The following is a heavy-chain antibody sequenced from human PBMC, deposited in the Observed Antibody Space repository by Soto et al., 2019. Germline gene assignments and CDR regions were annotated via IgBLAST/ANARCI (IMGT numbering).Heavy chain of an antibody. CDR1: GYTFTSYG. CDR3: AREGGGDYGDYHDAFDI. V-gene: IGHV1-18*01. D-gene: IGHD4-17*01. CDR2: ISAYNGNT. Sequence: AASVKVSCKASGYTFTSYGISWVRQAPGQGLEWMGWISAYNGNTNYAQKLQGRVTMTTDTSTSTAYMELRSLRSDDTAVYYCAREGGGDYGDYHDAFDIWGQGTMVTVSS. J-gene: IGHJ3*02.